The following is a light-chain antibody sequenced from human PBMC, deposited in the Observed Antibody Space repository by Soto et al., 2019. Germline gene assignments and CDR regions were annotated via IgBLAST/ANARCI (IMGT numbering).Light chain of an antibody. CDR3: QQYNNWPTWT. Sequence: TVLTQSPDTLSLSPGGRVTLSCRARQSVGSNLAWYQQKPGQAPRLLIYGASTRATGIPARFSGSGSETEFTLTISSLQAEDSAVYFCQQYNNWPTWTFGQGTKVDIK. J-gene: IGKJ1*01. CDR2: GAS. V-gene: IGKV3-15*01. CDR1: QSVGSN.